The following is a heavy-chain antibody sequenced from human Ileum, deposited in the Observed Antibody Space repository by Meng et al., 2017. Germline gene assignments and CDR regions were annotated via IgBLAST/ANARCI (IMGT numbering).Heavy chain of an antibody. CDR3: VRAYYDILTGYFYFDL. CDR1: GFTFGASA. V-gene: IGHV3-73*01. CDR2: IRGTPMNYAI. Sequence: EVQLVESGGGLAQPGESLTVSCTASGFTFGASAIHWVRQASGQGLEWVGRIRGTPMNYAIAYAASVKDRFDITRDDSKNTAYLQMNSLKTEDTAVYYCVRAYYDILTGYFYFDLWGQGTLVTVSS. J-gene: IGHJ4*02. D-gene: IGHD3-9*01.